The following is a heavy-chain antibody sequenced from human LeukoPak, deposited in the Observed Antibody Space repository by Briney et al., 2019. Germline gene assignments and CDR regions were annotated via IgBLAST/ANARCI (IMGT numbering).Heavy chain of an antibody. V-gene: IGHV4-34*01. CDR2: VNRWGST. Sequence: SETLSLTCAVHGASFSLYHWSWIRQSPGKGLEWVGEVNRWGSTNYNPSLESRVTISVDMSKNQFSLNLRSLTAADTAVYYCATDSQSSVYYFWSQGALVTVSS. CDR1: GASFSLYH. CDR3: ATDSQSSVYYF. D-gene: IGHD6-25*01. J-gene: IGHJ4*02.